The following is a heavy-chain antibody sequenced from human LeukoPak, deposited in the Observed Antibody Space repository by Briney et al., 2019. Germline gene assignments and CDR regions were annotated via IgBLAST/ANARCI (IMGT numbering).Heavy chain of an antibody. CDR2: IRYDGSNK. V-gene: IGHV3-30*02. CDR3: AKDRREVTGTAGAMDV. D-gene: IGHD1-7*01. CDR1: GFTFSSYG. Sequence: GTSLRLSCAASGFTFSSYGMHWVRQAPGKGLEWVAFIRYDGSNKYYADSVKGRFTISRDNSKNTLYLQMNSLRAEDTAVYYCAKDRREVTGTAGAMDVWGKGTTVTVSS. J-gene: IGHJ6*03.